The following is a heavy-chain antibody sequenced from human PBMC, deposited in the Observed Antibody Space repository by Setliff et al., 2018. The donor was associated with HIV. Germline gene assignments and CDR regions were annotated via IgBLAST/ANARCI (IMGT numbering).Heavy chain of an antibody. CDR2: IYHSGST. V-gene: IGHV4-38-2*01. CDR3: ASRRDGYNAISH. D-gene: IGHD2-8*01. J-gene: IGHJ4*02. CDR1: GYSISSGYY. Sequence: PSETLSLTCAVSGYSISSGYYWGWIRQPPGKGLEWIGSIYHSGSTYYNPSLKSRVTISVDTSKNQFSLKLSSVTAADTAVYYCASRRDGYNAISHWGQVTLVTVSS.